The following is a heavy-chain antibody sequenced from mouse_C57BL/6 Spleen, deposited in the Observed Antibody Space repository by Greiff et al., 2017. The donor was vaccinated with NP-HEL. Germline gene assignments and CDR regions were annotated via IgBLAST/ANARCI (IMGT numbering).Heavy chain of an antibody. CDR3: ARSGSNYWFAY. Sequence: QVQLQQPGAELVMPGASVKLSCKASGYTFTSYWMHWVKQRPGQGLEWIGEIDPSDSYTNYNQKFKGKSTLTVDKSSSTAYMQLSSLTSEDSAVYYCARSGSNYWFAYWGQGTLVTVSA. CDR2: IDPSDSYT. D-gene: IGHD2-5*01. J-gene: IGHJ3*01. V-gene: IGHV1-69*01. CDR1: GYTFTSYW.